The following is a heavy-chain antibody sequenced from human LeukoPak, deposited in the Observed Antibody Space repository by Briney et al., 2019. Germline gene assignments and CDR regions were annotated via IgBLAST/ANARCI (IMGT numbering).Heavy chain of an antibody. CDR2: ISAYNGNT. D-gene: IGHD4-17*01. V-gene: IGHV1-18*01. J-gene: IGHJ6*02. Sequence: GASVKVSCKASGYTFTSYGISWVRQAPGQGLEWMGWISAYNGNTNYAQKLQGRVTMTTDTSTSTAYMELSSLRSEDTAVYYCARGAHLGDSDYYYYYGMDVWGQGTTVTVSS. CDR3: ARGAHLGDSDYYYYYGMDV. CDR1: GYTFTSYG.